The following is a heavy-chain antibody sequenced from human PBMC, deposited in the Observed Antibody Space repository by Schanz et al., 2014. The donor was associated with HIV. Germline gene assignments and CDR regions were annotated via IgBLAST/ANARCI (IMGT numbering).Heavy chain of an antibody. J-gene: IGHJ4*02. V-gene: IGHV3-30*03. CDR3: ARGFQGFDY. CDR2: TSYDGTKK. D-gene: IGHD3-10*01. CDR1: GFTFSNYG. Sequence: QVQLVESGGGGVRPGKSLRLSCEASGFTFSNYGMHWARQAPGKGLEGEAVTSYDGTKKHYADSVKGRFTISRDNSKNTLYLQMNSLRAEDTSVYYCARGFQGFDYWGQGTLVTVSS.